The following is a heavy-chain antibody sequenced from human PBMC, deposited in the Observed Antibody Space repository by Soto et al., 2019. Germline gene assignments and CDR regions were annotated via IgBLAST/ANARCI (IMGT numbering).Heavy chain of an antibody. D-gene: IGHD2-2*02. V-gene: IGHV4-59*08. CDR1: GGSITSYY. Sequence: SETLSLTCTVSGGSITSYYWSWIRQPPGKGLEWIGYIYYSGSTNPNPSLKSRVTISVDTSNNQLSLKLTSVTAADTAVYYCARQYGYCSGTSFYTWFDPWGQGTPVTVST. CDR3: ARQYGYCSGTSFYTWFDP. J-gene: IGHJ5*02. CDR2: IYYSGST.